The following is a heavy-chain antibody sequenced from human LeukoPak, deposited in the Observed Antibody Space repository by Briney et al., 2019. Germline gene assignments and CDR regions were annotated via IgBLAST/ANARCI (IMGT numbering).Heavy chain of an antibody. Sequence: GGSLRLSCATSGFTFSSYWMSWVRQAPGKGLEWVANIKQDGSEKYFVDSVKGRFTISRDNAKNSLFLHMNSLRAEATAVYYCARQDYGYSAFWGQGTLVTVSS. CDR3: ARQDYGYSAF. D-gene: IGHD4-17*01. CDR2: IKQDGSEK. J-gene: IGHJ4*02. CDR1: GFTFSSYW. V-gene: IGHV3-7*01.